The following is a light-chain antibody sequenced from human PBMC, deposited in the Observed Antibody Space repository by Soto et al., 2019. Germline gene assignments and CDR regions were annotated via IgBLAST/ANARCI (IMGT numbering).Light chain of an antibody. CDR3: SSYTTSTTWV. CDR2: EVS. J-gene: IGLJ3*02. CDR1: SSDVGGYKY. Sequence: QSALTQPASVSGSPGQSITISCTGTSSDVGGYKYVSWYQQHPGKAPKVMIYEVSNRPSGVSNRFSGSKSGTTASLTISGLQAEDEADYYCSSYTTSTTWVVGGGTKLTVL. V-gene: IGLV2-14*01.